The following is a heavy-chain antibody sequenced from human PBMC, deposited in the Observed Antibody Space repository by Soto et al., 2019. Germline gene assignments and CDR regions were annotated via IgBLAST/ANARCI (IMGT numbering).Heavy chain of an antibody. Sequence: QVQLQESGPGLVKPSETLSLTCTVSGGSISSYYWSWIRQPPGKGLEWIGYIYYSGSTNYNPSLKRRDTMAVDTPTTPLSLKLSSVTAADTSGYYCARLWGYSHDYGGQGTLVTVSS. V-gene: IGHV4-59*08. CDR1: GGSISSYY. CDR3: ARLWGYSHDY. J-gene: IGHJ4*02. D-gene: IGHD3-22*01. CDR2: IYYSGST.